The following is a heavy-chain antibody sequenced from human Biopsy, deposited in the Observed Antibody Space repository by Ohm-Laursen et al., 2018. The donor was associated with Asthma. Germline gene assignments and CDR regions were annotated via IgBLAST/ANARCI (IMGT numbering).Heavy chain of an antibody. J-gene: IGHJ5*02. CDR2: IHNSGNT. D-gene: IGHD5-18*01. CDR3: ARGQGRGIQLWSLDP. V-gene: IGHV4-59*01. CDR1: GGSISSDY. Sequence: TLSLTWAVSGGSISSDYWSWLRQSPGKGLEWIGYIHNSGNTNYNPSLKSRVTISPDTSKNHFSLRLSFVTAADTAVYFCARGQGRGIQLWSLDPWGQGILVTVSS.